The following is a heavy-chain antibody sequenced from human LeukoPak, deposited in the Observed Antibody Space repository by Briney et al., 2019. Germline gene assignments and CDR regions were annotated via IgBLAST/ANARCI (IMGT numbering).Heavy chain of an antibody. V-gene: IGHV4-4*07. CDR1: GGSISSYY. Sequence: SETLSLTCTVSGGSISSYYWSWIRQPAGKGLEWIGRIYTSGSINYDPSLKSRVTMSVDTSKNQFSLKLSSVTAADTAVYYCARDSSGPDAFDIWGQGTMVTVSS. D-gene: IGHD3-22*01. CDR2: IYTSGSI. J-gene: IGHJ3*02. CDR3: ARDSSGPDAFDI.